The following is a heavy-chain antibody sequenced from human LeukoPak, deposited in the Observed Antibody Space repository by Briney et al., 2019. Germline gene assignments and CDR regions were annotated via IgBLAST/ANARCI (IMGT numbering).Heavy chain of an antibody. J-gene: IGHJ6*03. CDR3: ARVDDFQTGSYKRYMDV. V-gene: IGHV3-48*01. CDR2: ISSSSSTI. CDR1: GFTFSSYS. D-gene: IGHD3-9*01. Sequence: GGSLRLSCAASGFTFSSYSMNWVRQAPGKGLEWVSYISSSSSTIYYADSVKGRFSISRDNVKNEVYLQMSTLRTEDTAVYFCARVDDFQTGSYKRYMDVWGKGTTVTVSS.